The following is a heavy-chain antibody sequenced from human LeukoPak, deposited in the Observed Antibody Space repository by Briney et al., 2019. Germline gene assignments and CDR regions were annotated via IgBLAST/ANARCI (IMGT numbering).Heavy chain of an antibody. D-gene: IGHD6-13*01. CDR2: IYAGGSDT. CDR1: GFTFTNYW. J-gene: IGHJ5*02. V-gene: IGHV5-51*01. Sequence: GESLKISCKGSGFTFTNYWIGWVRQMPGKGLEWMGIIYAGGSDTLYSPSFQGQVTISADKSISTAYLQWSSLKASDTAMYYCARGGGGQQLVHRLWFDPWGQGTLVTVSS. CDR3: ARGGGGQQLVHRLWFDP.